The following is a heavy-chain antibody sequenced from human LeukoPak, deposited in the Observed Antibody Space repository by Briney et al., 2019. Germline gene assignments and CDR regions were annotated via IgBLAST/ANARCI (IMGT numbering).Heavy chain of an antibody. CDR1: GFIFSNYG. D-gene: IGHD6-19*01. V-gene: IGHV3-21*06. Sequence: GGSLRLSCAASGFIFSNYGMSWVRQAPGKGLEWVSSISFSSTHIYYADSIQGRFTISRDNAENSLYLQMNSLRAEDTAVYYCARFAVAADYWGQGTLVTVSS. CDR3: ARFAVAADY. CDR2: ISFSSTHI. J-gene: IGHJ4*02.